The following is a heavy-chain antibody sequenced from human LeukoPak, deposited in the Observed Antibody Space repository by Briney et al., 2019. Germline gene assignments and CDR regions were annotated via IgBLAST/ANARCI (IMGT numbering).Heavy chain of an antibody. CDR3: ARSGRTYYYGSGSLDY. CDR1: GGSFSGYY. D-gene: IGHD3-10*01. Sequence: SETLSLTCAVYGGSFSGYYWSWIRQPPGKGLEWIGEINHSGSTNYNPSLKSRVTISVDTSKNQFSLKLSSVTAADTAVYYCARSGRTYYYGSGSLDYWGQGTLVTVSS. V-gene: IGHV4-34*01. J-gene: IGHJ4*02. CDR2: INHSGST.